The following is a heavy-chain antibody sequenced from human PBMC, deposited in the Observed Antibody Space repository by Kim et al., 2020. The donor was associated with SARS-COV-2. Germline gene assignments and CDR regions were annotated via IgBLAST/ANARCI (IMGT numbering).Heavy chain of an antibody. CDR3: ASSLVGIVATIIFDY. D-gene: IGHD5-12*01. Sequence: ASVKVSCKASGYTFTGYYMHWVRQAPGQGLEWMGRINPNSGGTNYAQKFQGRVTMTRDTSISTAYMELSRLRSDDTAVYYCASSLVGIVATIIFDYWGQGTLVTVSS. J-gene: IGHJ4*02. V-gene: IGHV1-2*06. CDR1: GYTFTGYY. CDR2: INPNSGGT.